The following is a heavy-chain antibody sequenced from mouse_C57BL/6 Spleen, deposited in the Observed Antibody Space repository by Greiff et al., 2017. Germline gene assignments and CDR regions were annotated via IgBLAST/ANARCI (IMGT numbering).Heavy chain of an antibody. CDR1: GFTFSSYA. CDR3: TRDDGSPYSSMDY. J-gene: IGHJ4*01. CDR2: ISSGGDYI. V-gene: IGHV5-9-1*02. Sequence: EVKLVESGEGLVKPGGSLKLSCAASGFTFSSYAMSWVRQTPEKRLEWVAYISSGGDYIYYADTVKGRFTISRDNARNTLYLQMSSLKSEDTAMYYCTRDDGSPYSSMDYWRQRTSVTVSS. D-gene: IGHD2-3*01.